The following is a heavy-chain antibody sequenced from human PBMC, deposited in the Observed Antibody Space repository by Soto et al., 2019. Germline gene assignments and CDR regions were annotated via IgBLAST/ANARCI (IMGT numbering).Heavy chain of an antibody. J-gene: IGHJ6*02. V-gene: IGHV1-2*02. CDR1: GYTFTDYY. CDR3: ALRHSYGMDV. Sequence: QVQLVQSGAEVKKPGASVKVSCKASGYTFTDYYIHWVRQAPGQGLEWMGWVNPNSGGTKYAQKFQGRVTITRDTSIITAYMELSSLRSADTAVYYCALRHSYGMDVWGQGTTVTVSS. CDR2: VNPNSGGT. D-gene: IGHD3-9*01.